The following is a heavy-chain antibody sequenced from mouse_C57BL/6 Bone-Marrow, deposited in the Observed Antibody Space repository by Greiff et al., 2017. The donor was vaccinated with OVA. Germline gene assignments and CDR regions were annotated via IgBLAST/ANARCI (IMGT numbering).Heavy chain of an antibody. CDR2: IDPSDSYT. CDR3: ARSYDGYPYYYAMDY. D-gene: IGHD2-3*01. Sequence: VQLQQPGAELVMPGASVKLSCKASGYTFTSYWMHWVKQRPGQGFEWIGEIDPSDSYTNYNQKFKGKSTLTVDKSSSTAYMQLSSLTSEDSAVYYCARSYDGYPYYYAMDYWGQGTSVTVSS. CDR1: GYTFTSYW. J-gene: IGHJ4*01. V-gene: IGHV1-69*01.